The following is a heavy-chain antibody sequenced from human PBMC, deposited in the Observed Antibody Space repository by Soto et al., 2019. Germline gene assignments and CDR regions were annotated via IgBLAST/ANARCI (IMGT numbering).Heavy chain of an antibody. CDR3: ARDLQHFLYGSGEPDYYGMDV. D-gene: IGHD3-10*01. CDR1: GFTFSSYA. V-gene: IGHV3-30-3*01. Sequence: GGSLRLSCAASGFTFSSYAMHWVRQAPGKGLEWVAVISYDGSNKYYADSVKGRFTISRDNSKNTLYLQMNSLRAEDTAVYYCARDLQHFLYGSGEPDYYGMDVWGQGTTVTVS. CDR2: ISYDGSNK. J-gene: IGHJ6*02.